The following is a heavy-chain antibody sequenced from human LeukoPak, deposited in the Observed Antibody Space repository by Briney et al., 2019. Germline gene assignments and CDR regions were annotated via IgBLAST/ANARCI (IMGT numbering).Heavy chain of an antibody. CDR3: TTAWAGAMVWGAPLRYNWFDP. J-gene: IGHJ5*02. V-gene: IGHV3-15*01. CDR1: GFTFSNAW. Sequence: GGSLRLSCAASGFTFSNAWMSWVRQAPGKGLEWVGRIKSKTDGGTTDYAAPVKGRFTISRDDSKNTLYLQMNSLKTEDTAVYYCTTAWAGAMVWGAPLRYNWFDPWGQGTLVTVSS. CDR2: IKSKTDGGTT. D-gene: IGHD3-10*01.